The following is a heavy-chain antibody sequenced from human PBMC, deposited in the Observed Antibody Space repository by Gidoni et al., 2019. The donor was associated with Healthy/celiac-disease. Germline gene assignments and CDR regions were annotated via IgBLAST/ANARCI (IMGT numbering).Heavy chain of an antibody. V-gene: IGHV1-18*01. Sequence: QVQLVQSGAEVKKPGASVKVYCKASGYTFTSYGISWVRQAPGQGLEWMGWISAYNGNTNYAQKLQGRVTMTTDTSTTTAYMELRSLRSDDTAVYYCARGVMGDFWSGYYYYFDYWGQGTLVTVSS. D-gene: IGHD3-3*01. CDR1: GYTFTSYG. CDR3: ARGVMGDFWSGYYYYFDY. J-gene: IGHJ4*02. CDR2: ISAYNGNT.